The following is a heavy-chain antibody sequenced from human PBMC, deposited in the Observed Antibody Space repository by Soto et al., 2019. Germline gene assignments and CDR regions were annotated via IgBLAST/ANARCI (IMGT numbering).Heavy chain of an antibody. CDR3: AKERTVTTVVGQFDY. J-gene: IGHJ4*02. CDR1: ESPFGNYA. V-gene: IGHV3-23*01. D-gene: IGHD4-17*01. Sequence: EVQLLESGGVLVQPGGSLRLACAASESPFGNYAMSWVLQGPGKGLEWVSAISGSGVGTYYADAVKGRLTIPRENTKNTQSLQMNSLRAEDTAVYYCAKERTVTTVVGQFDYWGQGTLVTVSS. CDR2: ISGSGVGT.